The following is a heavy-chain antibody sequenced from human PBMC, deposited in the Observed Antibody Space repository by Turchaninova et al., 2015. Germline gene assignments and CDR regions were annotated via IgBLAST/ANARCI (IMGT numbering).Heavy chain of an antibody. CDR2: IYHSGST. CDR3: ARESKGQIGWDY. CDR1: GGSIRSMNW. J-gene: IGHJ4*02. V-gene: IGHV4-4*02. Sequence: QVQLQESGPGLVKPSGTLALHGAVSGGSIRSMNWLSLVRQPPGKGLEWIGEIYHSGSTNYNPSLKSRVTISVDKSKNQFSLKLSSVTAADTAVYYCARESKGQIGWDYWGQGTLVTVSS. D-gene: IGHD2-15*01.